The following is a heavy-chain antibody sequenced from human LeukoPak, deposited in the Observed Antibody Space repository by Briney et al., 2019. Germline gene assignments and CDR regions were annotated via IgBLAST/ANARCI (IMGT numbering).Heavy chain of an antibody. CDR1: GFTFSGYA. CDR2: LGGNGGNT. D-gene: IGHD2-2*01. J-gene: IGHJ5*02. CDR3: AASLPNIVVVPAAKGPIGS. Sequence: SGGSLRLSCAASGFTFSGYAMSWGRQAAGKGLEWVSSLGGNGGNTYYADSGKGRFTISRDNSKNTLFLQMNSLRAEAAAAYYCAASLPNIVVVPAAKGPIGSWGQGTLVTVSS. V-gene: IGHV3-23*01.